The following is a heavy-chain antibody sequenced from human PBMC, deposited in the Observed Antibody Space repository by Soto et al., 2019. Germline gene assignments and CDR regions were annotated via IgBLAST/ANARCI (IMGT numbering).Heavy chain of an antibody. D-gene: IGHD3-3*01. CDR3: ARLPRDCNQTSCYYADH. Sequence: PGESLKISCRGSGYDFNTNWFGWVRQLPGRGLEWVGIMYPGDSDTRYNPSLQGHVTLSVDVTVSTAFLQWRSLETSDTGMYFCARLPRDCNQTSCYYADHWGQGTQVTVSS. CDR2: MYPGDSDT. CDR1: GYDFNTNW. V-gene: IGHV5-51*01. J-gene: IGHJ4*02.